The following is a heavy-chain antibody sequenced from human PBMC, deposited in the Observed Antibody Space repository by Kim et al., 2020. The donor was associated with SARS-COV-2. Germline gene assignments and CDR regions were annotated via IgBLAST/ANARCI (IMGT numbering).Heavy chain of an antibody. CDR1: GGSFSGYY. Sequence: SETLSLTCAVYGGSFSGYYWSWIRQPPGKGLEWIGEINHSGSTNYNPSLKSRVTISVDTSKNQFSLKLSSVTAADTAVYYCARARSLRPLRFDYWGQGTLVTVSS. CDR2: INHSGST. CDR3: ARARSLRPLRFDY. J-gene: IGHJ4*02. D-gene: IGHD5-12*01. V-gene: IGHV4-34*01.